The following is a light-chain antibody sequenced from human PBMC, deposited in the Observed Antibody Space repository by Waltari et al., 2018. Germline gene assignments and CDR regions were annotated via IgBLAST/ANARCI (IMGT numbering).Light chain of an antibody. Sequence: QSALTQPPSASGSPGQSVTISCAGTSSDVGGYNYVSWYQHHPGKAPTLIIYEGTKRPSGRPDRFSGSKSGNTASLTVSGLQAEDESDYYCSSYGGSNNFYVFGTGTKVSVL. CDR2: EGT. CDR1: SSDVGGYNY. J-gene: IGLJ1*01. V-gene: IGLV2-8*01. CDR3: SSYGGSNNFYV.